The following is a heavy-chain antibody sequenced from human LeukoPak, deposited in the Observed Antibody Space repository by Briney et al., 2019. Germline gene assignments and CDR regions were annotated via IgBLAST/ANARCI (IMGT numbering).Heavy chain of an antibody. J-gene: IGHJ4*02. CDR2: ISNNGNTI. CDR1: GFILSDHY. Sequence: KPGGSLRLSCAASGFILSDHYMSRIRQAPGKGLEWVSYISNNGNTIFYADSVKGRFTISRDNAKNSLYLQMNSLRAEDTAVYYCARRRYDSTGYHPDWGQGTLVTVSS. CDR3: ARRRYDSTGYHPD. V-gene: IGHV3-11*01. D-gene: IGHD3-22*01.